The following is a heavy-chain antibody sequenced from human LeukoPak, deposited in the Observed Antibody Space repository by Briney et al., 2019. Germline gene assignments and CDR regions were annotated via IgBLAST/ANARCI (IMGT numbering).Heavy chain of an antibody. V-gene: IGHV3-23*01. J-gene: IGHJ4*02. CDR1: GLIFSNYA. Sequence: GGSLRLSCAAPGLIFSNYAMSWVRQAPGKGLEWVSGITSGFTPHYADSVKGRFTISRDNSKNTFHLQMNSLRAVDTAVYYCAKDYSDSRVADVFFEYWGQGTLVTVSS. CDR2: ITSGFTP. CDR3: AKDYSDSRVADVFFEY. D-gene: IGHD2-15*01.